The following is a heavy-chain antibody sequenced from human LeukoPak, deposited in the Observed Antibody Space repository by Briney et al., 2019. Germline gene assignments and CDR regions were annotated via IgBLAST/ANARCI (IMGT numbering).Heavy chain of an antibody. CDR3: ARYDYVWGSYRYPKDY. CDR1: GYTFTSYG. V-gene: IGHV1-18*01. D-gene: IGHD3-16*02. Sequence: ASVKVSCKASGYTFTSYGISWVRQAPGQGLEWMGWISAYNGNTNYAQKLQGRVTMTTDTSTSTAYMELRSLRSDDTAVYYCARYDYVWGSYRYPKDYWGQGTLVTVSS. CDR2: ISAYNGNT. J-gene: IGHJ4*02.